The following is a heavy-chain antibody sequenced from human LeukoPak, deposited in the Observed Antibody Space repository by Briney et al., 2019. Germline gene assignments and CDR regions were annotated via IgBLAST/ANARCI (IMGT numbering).Heavy chain of an antibody. CDR1: GFTFTTYE. CDR2: ISSGGGDTI. V-gene: IGHV3-48*03. CDR3: ARKTFGTVYFDY. J-gene: IGHJ4*02. D-gene: IGHD1-1*01. Sequence: GGSLRLSCAASGFTFTTYEMNWVRQAPGKGLEWISYISSGGGDTIYYADSVKGRFTISRDNAKNSVYLQMKSLRGEGTAAYYCARKTFGTVYFDYWGQGNLVTVSS.